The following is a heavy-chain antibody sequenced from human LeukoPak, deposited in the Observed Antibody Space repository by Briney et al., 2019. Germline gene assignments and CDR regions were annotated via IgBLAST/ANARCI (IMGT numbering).Heavy chain of an antibody. J-gene: IGHJ4*02. CDR2: IIPIFGTA. CDR1: GGTFSSYA. V-gene: IGHV1-69*05. D-gene: IGHD3-10*01. CDR3: ARGDLYGSGTVDY. Sequence: SVKVSCKXSGGTFSSYAISWVRQAPGQGLEWMGRIIPIFGTANYSQKFQGRVTITTDESTSTAYMELSSLRSEDTAVYYCARGDLYGSGTVDYWGQGTLVTVSS.